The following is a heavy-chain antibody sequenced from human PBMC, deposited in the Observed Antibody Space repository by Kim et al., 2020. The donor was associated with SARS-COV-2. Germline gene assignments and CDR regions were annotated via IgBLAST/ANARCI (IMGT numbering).Heavy chain of an antibody. Sequence: SETLSLTCTVSGGFITSSSYYWAWIRQPPGKGLEWIGSLFYSGITHYSPSLKSRVTISGDTSKNQVSLKLDSVTAADTALYYCARGGWRYWDSGHYYYG. D-gene: IGHD1-7*01. CDR2: LFYSGIT. CDR1: GGFITSSSYY. CDR3: ARGGWRYWDSGHYYYG. V-gene: IGHV4-39*02. J-gene: IGHJ6*01.